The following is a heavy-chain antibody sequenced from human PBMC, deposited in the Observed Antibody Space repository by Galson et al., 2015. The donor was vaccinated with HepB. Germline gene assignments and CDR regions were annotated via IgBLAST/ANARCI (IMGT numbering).Heavy chain of an antibody. CDR2: ISGSGGST. J-gene: IGHJ4*02. V-gene: IGHV3-23*01. CDR3: AKDLRLRRIAAAGVFDY. CDR1: GFTFSSYA. D-gene: IGHD6-13*01. Sequence: SLRLSCAASGFTFSSYAMSWVRQAPGKGLEWVSAISGSGGSTYYADSVKGRFTISRDNSKNTLYLQMNSLRAEDTAVYYCAKDLRLRRIAAAGVFDYWGQGTLVTVSS.